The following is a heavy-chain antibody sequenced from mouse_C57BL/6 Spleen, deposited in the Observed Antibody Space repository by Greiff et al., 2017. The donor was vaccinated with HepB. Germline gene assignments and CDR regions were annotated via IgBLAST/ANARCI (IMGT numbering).Heavy chain of an antibody. Sequence: EVKLVESGPGLVKPSQSLSLTCSVTGYSITSGYYWNWIRQFPGNKLEWMGYISYDGSNNYNPSLKNRISITRDTSKNQFFLKLNSVTTEDTATYYCARPYYYGSSPFAYWGQGTLVTVSA. D-gene: IGHD1-1*01. CDR2: ISYDGSN. CDR3: ARPYYYGSSPFAY. J-gene: IGHJ3*01. CDR1: GYSITSGYY. V-gene: IGHV3-6*01.